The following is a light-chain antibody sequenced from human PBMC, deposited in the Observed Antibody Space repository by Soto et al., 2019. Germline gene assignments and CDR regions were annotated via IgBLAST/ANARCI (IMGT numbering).Light chain of an antibody. CDR2: GAS. CDR1: QSVKTK. V-gene: IGKV3-15*01. CDR3: QQYSDWPPWT. J-gene: IGKJ1*01. Sequence: EIVMTQSPDTLSVSPGERASLSCRASQSVKTKLAWYQKKPGQPPRLLIYGASIRATGIPARFSGSGSGTEFNLNISSLQSEDFAVYYCQQYSDWPPWTFGQGTKVEIK.